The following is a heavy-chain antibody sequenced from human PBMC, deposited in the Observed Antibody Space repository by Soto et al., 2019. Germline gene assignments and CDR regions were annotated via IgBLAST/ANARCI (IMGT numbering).Heavy chain of an antibody. CDR3: ARDREGVGAGLF. CDR2: ISSSSYI. Sequence: LRLSCAASGFTFSSYSLNWVRQAPGKGLEWVSSISSSSYIFYADSVKGRFTISRDNAKNSLDLQMNSLRAEDTAVYYCARDREGVGAGLFWGQGTMVTVSS. CDR1: GFTFSSYS. V-gene: IGHV3-21*01. D-gene: IGHD1-26*01. J-gene: IGHJ3*01.